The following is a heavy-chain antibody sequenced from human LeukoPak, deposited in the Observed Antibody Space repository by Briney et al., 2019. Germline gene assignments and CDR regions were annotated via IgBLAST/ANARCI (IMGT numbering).Heavy chain of an antibody. CDR3: ATGYSGYDRNTHFDY. Sequence: ASVKVSCKASGYTFTGYYMHWVRQAPGQGLEWMGWINPNSGGTNYAQKLQGRVTMTTDTSTSTAYMELRSLRSDDTAVYYCATGYSGYDRNTHFDYWGQGTLVTVSS. CDR1: GYTFTGYY. D-gene: IGHD5-12*01. V-gene: IGHV1-2*02. J-gene: IGHJ4*02. CDR2: INPNSGGT.